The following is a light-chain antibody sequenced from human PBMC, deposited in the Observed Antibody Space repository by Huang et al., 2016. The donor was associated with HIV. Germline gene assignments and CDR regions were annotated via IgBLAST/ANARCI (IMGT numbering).Light chain of an antibody. J-gene: IGKJ4*01. CDR3: QQYGSSPLT. V-gene: IGKV3D-20*01. CDR2: DAS. Sequence: EIVFTKSPATLSLSPGARATFSCGASQSLSSSYLAWYQQKPGLAPRLLIYDASNRATGSPDRFRGSGSGTDFTLTISILEPEDFAVYYCQQYGSSPLTFGEGTKVEIK. CDR1: QSLSSSY.